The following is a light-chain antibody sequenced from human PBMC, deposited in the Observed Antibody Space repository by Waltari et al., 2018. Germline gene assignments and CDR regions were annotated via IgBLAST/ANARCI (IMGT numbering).Light chain of an antibody. V-gene: IGLV2-23*01. CDR3: CSYAGENTMI. J-gene: IGLJ2*01. CDR2: EAT. CDR1: YYDIGNYDL. Sequence: QSALTQPASVSGSPGQSVTISCTGTYYDIGNYDLVSWYQQYPGKAPRLIIYEATSRPSWVSNRFSAAKSGNTAFLTISGLQTEDEAHYYCCSYAGENTMIFGGGTRLTVL.